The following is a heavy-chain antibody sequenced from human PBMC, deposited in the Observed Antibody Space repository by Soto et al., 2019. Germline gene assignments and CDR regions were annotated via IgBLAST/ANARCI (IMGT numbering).Heavy chain of an antibody. CDR1: GGTFSSYS. V-gene: IGHV1-69*06. CDR2: IIPIFGTA. Sequence: ASVNVSCKSSGGTFSSYSISWVRQAPGQGLEWMGWIIPIFGTANYAQKFQGRVTITADKPTSTAYMELSSLRSEDTAVYYCARDRGIVVVPAALNWFDPWGQGTLVTVSS. J-gene: IGHJ5*02. D-gene: IGHD2-2*01. CDR3: ARDRGIVVVPAALNWFDP.